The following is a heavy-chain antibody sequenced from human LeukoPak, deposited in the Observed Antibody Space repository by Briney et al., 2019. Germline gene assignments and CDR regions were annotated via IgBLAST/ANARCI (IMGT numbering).Heavy chain of an antibody. V-gene: IGHV4-34*01. J-gene: IGHJ6*02. CDR1: GGSFSGYY. CDR2: INHSGST. Sequence: SETLSLTCAVYGGSFSGYYWSWIRQPPGKGLEWIGEINHSGSTNYNPSLKSRVTISVDTSKNQFSLNLSSVTAADTAVYYCARRRWLQLGYYGMDVWGQGTTVTVSS. D-gene: IGHD5-24*01. CDR3: ARRRWLQLGYYGMDV.